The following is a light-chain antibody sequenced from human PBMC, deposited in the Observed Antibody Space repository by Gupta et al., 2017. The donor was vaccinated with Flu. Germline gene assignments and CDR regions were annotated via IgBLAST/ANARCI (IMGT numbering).Light chain of an antibody. V-gene: IGKV3D-15*01. CDR3: QQDNTPRT. CDR2: GAS. CDR1: QSVSSN. J-gene: IGKJ4*02. Sequence: EIVLTQSPATLSVSPGESATLSCRDSQSVSSNLAWYQQKPGQAPRLIIYGASTRATGTPARCSGRGAGKEFTITSRREQYEDVAFYYRQQDNTPRTFGGGTKVEIK.